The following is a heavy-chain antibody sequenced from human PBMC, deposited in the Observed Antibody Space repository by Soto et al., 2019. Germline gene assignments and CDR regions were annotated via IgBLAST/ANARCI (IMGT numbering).Heavy chain of an antibody. D-gene: IGHD6-13*01. J-gene: IGHJ6*03. CDR2: IYHSGST. V-gene: IGHV4-4*02. CDR3: ARSLEEYSSSWYSEEGVYYMDV. CDR1: SGSISSSNW. Sequence: SETLSLTCAVSSGSISSSNWWSWVRQPPGKGLEWIGEIYHSGSTNYNPSLKSRVTISVDKSKNQFSLKLSSVTAADTAVYYCARSLEEYSSSWYSEEGVYYMDVWGKGTTVTVSS.